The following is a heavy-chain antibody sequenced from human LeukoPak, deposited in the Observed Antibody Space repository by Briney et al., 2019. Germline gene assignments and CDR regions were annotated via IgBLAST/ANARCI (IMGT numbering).Heavy chain of an antibody. CDR2: INPSGGST. J-gene: IGHJ6*02. CDR1: GYTFTSYY. D-gene: IGHD3-10*01. V-gene: IGHV1-46*01. Sequence: ASVKVSCKASGYTFTSYYMHWVRQAPGQGLEWMGIINPSGGSTSYAQKFQGRVTMTRDTSTSTVYMELSSLRSEDTAVYYCARDGLLWFGEFGSYYYYGMDVWGQGATVTVSS. CDR3: ARDGLLWFGEFGSYYYYGMDV.